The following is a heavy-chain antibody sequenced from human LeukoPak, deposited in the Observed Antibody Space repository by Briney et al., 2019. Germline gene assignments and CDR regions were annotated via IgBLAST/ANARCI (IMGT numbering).Heavy chain of an antibody. J-gene: IGHJ4*02. Sequence: GGSLRLSCAASGFTFSNFWMTWVRQAPGKGLEWVANIKQDGSEKYYVDSVKGRFTISRDNAKNSPYLQMNSLRAEDTAVYYCARGRVDDYWGQGTLVTVSS. CDR2: IKQDGSEK. CDR3: ARGRVDDY. V-gene: IGHV3-7*03. CDR1: GFTFSNFW.